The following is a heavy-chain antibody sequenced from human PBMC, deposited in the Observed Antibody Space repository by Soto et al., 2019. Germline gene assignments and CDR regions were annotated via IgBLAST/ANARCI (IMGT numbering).Heavy chain of an antibody. CDR2: ISYDGSNK. J-gene: IGHJ1*01. CDR3: AKSTRDSSGYYSFRYFQH. CDR1: GFTFSSYG. D-gene: IGHD3-22*01. Sequence: ESVGGVVQPGRSLRLSCAASGFTFSSYGMHWVRQAPGKGLEWVAVISYDGSNKYYADSVKGRFTISRDNSKNTLYLQMNSLRAEDTAVYYCAKSTRDSSGYYSFRYFQHWGQGTLVTVSS. V-gene: IGHV3-30*18.